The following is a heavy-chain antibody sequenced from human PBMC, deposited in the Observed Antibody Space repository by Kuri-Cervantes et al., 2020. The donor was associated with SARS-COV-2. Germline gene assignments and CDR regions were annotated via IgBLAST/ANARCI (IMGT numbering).Heavy chain of an antibody. V-gene: IGHV3-30*01. CDR1: GFTFSSCA. Sequence: GESLKISCAASGFTFSSCAMHWVRLAPGKGLEWVAFISYDGSNEYYADSVRGRFTISRDNSNNTLYLQVNRPRAEDTALYYCAKDRVGVLDSWGQGTQVTVSS. D-gene: IGHD2-21*01. CDR3: AKDRVGVLDS. J-gene: IGHJ5*01. CDR2: ISYDGSNE.